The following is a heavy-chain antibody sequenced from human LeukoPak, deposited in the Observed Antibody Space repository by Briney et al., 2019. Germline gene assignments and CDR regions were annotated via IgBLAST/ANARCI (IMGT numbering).Heavy chain of an antibody. J-gene: IGHJ3*02. Sequence: GGSLRLSCAASGFTFSSYAMHWVRQAPGKGLEWVAVISYDGSNKYYADSVKGRFTIFRDNSKNTLYLQMNSLRAEDTAVYYCAREVVVPASLYAFDIWGQGTMVTVSS. CDR3: AREVVVPASLYAFDI. D-gene: IGHD2-2*01. CDR1: GFTFSSYA. CDR2: ISYDGSNK. V-gene: IGHV3-30*04.